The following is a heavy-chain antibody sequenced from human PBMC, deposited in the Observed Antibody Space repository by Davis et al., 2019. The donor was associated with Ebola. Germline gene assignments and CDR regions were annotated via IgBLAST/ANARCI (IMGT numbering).Heavy chain of an antibody. V-gene: IGHV4-34*01. J-gene: IGHJ6*02. Sequence: MPSETLSLTCAVYGGSFSGYYWSWIRQPPGKGLEWIGEINHSGSTNYNPSLKSRVTISVDKSKNQFSLKLSSVTAADTAVYYCARLQAHYYYYGMDVWGQGTTVTVSS. CDR3: ARLQAHYYYYGMDV. CDR2: INHSGST. CDR1: GGSFSGYY.